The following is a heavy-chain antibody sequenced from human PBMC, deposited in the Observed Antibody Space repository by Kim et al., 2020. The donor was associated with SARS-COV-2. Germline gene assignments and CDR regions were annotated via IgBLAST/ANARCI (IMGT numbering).Heavy chain of an antibody. D-gene: IGHD3-22*01. Sequence: GGSLRLSCAASGFTFSSYAMSWVRQAPGKGLEWVSAISGSGGSTYYADSVKGRFTISRDNSKSTLYLQMNSLRAEDTAVYYCAKLGDYYDSSGYQQGYYYYYGMDVWGQGTTVTVSS. CDR3: AKLGDYYDSSGYQQGYYYYYGMDV. CDR1: GFTFSSYA. CDR2: ISGSGGST. J-gene: IGHJ6*02. V-gene: IGHV3-23*01.